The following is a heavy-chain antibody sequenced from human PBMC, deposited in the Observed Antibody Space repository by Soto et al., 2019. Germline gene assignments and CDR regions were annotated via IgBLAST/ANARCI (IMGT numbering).Heavy chain of an antibody. J-gene: IGHJ5*02. CDR3: ARLYDSSGYPSWFDP. D-gene: IGHD3-22*01. CDR2: IYHSGST. CDR1: GGSISIGGYS. Sequence: SETLSLTCAVSGGSISIGGYSWSGIRQPPGKGLEWIGYIYHSGSTYYNPSLKSRVTISVDRSKNQFSLKLSSVTAADTAVYYCARLYDSSGYPSWFDPWGQGTLVTVSS. V-gene: IGHV4-30-2*01.